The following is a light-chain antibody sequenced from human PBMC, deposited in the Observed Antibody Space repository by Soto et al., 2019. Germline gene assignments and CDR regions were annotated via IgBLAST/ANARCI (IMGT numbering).Light chain of an antibody. Sequence: EIVLTQSPATLSLSPGERATLSCRASQSVSSYLAWYQQKPGQAPGLLIYDASNRATGIPARFSGSGSGTDFTLTISSLEPEDFAVYYCQHAAFTFGPGTKVNIK. J-gene: IGKJ3*01. CDR3: QHAAFT. CDR1: QSVSSY. V-gene: IGKV3-11*01. CDR2: DAS.